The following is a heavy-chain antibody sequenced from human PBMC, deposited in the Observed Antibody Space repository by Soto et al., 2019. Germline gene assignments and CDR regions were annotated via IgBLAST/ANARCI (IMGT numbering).Heavy chain of an antibody. CDR1: GGTFSSYT. V-gene: IGHV1-69*04. CDR3: ARDRGGYCSSTSCYTRGANPLDY. J-gene: IGHJ4*02. CDR2: IIPILGIA. Sequence: ASVKVSCKASGGTFSSYTTSWVRQAPGQGLEWMGRIIPILGIANYAQKFQGRVTITADKSTSTAYMELSSLRSEDTAVYYCARDRGGYCSSTSCYTRGANPLDYWGQGTLVTVSS. D-gene: IGHD2-2*02.